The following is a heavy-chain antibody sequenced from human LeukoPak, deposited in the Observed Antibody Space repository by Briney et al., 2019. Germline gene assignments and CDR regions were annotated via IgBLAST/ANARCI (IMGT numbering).Heavy chain of an antibody. CDR2: VNSDGSST. D-gene: IGHD3-22*01. Sequence: PGESLRLSCAASGISFNNYWMHWVRQAPGKGLLWVSRVNSDGSSTVYADSVKGRFTISRDNARTTVYLQMSSLRLDDTATYYCATGLGHYYDYWGQGSLVTVSS. CDR1: GISFNNYW. CDR3: ATGLGHYYDY. V-gene: IGHV3-74*01. J-gene: IGHJ4*02.